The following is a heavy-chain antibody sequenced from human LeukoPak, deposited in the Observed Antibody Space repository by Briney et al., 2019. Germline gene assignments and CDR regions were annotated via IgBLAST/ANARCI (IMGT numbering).Heavy chain of an antibody. J-gene: IGHJ6*02. D-gene: IGHD4-17*01. CDR1: GGSISSYY. Sequence: SQTLSLTCTVSGGSISSYYWSWIRQPPGKGLEWIGYIYYSGSTNYNPSLKSRVTISADTSKNQFSLKLSSVTAADTAVYNCATDAATEYGGYTSYYYGMDVWGQGTTVTVSS. CDR2: IYYSGST. CDR3: ATDAATEYGGYTSYYYGMDV. V-gene: IGHV4-59*01.